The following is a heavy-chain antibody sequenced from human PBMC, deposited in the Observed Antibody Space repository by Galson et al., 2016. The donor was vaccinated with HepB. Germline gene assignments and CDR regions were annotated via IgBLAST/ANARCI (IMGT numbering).Heavy chain of an antibody. CDR2: ISSDGSKT. CDR1: GFTFSSYW. V-gene: IGHV3-74*01. Sequence: SLRLSCAASGFTFSSYWMHWARQAPGKGLVWVSRISSDGSKTTYADSVKGRFTISRDNAKNTLSLQMNSLRVEDTAVDYCHVWFGESRYGVDVWSQGTTVTVSS. D-gene: IGHD3-10*01. J-gene: IGHJ6*02. CDR3: HVWFGESRYGVDV.